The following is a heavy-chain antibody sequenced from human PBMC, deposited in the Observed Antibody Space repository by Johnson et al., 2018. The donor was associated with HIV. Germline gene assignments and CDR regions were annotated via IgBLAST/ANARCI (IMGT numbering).Heavy chain of an antibody. CDR2: IGTTGDT. J-gene: IGHJ3*02. V-gene: IGHV3-13*01. CDR1: GFTFSSYD. Sequence: VQPVESGGGVVQPGRSLRLSCAASGFTFSSYDMYWVRQTTGKGLEWVSGIGTTGDTYYPGSVKGRFTISRDNSKNTLFLQMNSLRAEDTAVYYCAKDAAAAALRAFDNWGQGTMVTVSS. D-gene: IGHD6-13*01. CDR3: AKDAAAAALRAFDN.